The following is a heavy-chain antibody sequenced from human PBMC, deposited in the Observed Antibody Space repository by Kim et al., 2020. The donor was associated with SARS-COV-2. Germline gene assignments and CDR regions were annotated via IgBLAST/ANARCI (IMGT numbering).Heavy chain of an antibody. CDR2: ISWNSGSI. J-gene: IGHJ4*02. CDR1: GFTFDDYA. D-gene: IGHD3-3*01. Sequence: GGSLRLSCAASGFTFDDYAMHWVRQAPGKGLEWVSGISWNSGSIGYADSVKGRFTISRDNAKNSLYLQMNSLRAEDTALYYCAKERGVRFLEWLLSEFDYWGQGTLVTVSS. CDR3: AKERGVRFLEWLLSEFDY. V-gene: IGHV3-9*01.